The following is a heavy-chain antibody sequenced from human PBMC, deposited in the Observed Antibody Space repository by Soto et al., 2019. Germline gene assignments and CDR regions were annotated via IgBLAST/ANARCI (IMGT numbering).Heavy chain of an antibody. CDR3: ARGVENIVVVLDVFGYYGMDV. Sequence: ASVKVSCKASGYSFTSYVIYWVRQAPGQRLEWMGWINAGNGNTKYSQKFQGRVTITSDTSASAAYMELSSLRSEDTAVYFCARGVENIVVVLDVFGYYGMDVWGQGTTVTVSS. V-gene: IGHV1-3*01. CDR1: GYSFTSYV. J-gene: IGHJ6*02. CDR2: INAGNGNT. D-gene: IGHD2-2*01.